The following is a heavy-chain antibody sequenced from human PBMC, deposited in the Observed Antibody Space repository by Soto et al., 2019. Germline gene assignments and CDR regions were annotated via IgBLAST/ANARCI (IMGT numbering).Heavy chain of an antibody. CDR1: GGSISNFY. CDR3: ASQKLDVPAYFYY. J-gene: IGHJ4*02. V-gene: IGHV4-59*01. CDR2: IYYSGTT. D-gene: IGHD1-1*01. Sequence: SETLSLTCTVSGGSISNFYWSWIRQPPGKGLEWIGYIYYSGTTSYNPSLNSRVTISVDTSKNQFSLKLNSVTAADTAVYYCASQKLDVPAYFYYWGKGTLVTVSS.